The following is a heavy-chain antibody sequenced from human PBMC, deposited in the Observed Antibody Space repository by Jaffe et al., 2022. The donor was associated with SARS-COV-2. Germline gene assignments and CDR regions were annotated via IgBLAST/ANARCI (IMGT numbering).Heavy chain of an antibody. D-gene: IGHD3-16*01. V-gene: IGHV3-23*04. CDR1: GFPFSDYV. CDR2: ITKAGDNT. CDR3: AKGGLLHY. J-gene: IGHJ4*02. Sequence: EVQLVESGGGLIQPGGSLRLSCAASGFPFSDYVMSWVRQAPGKGLEWVSAITKAGDNTYYADSVKGRFTISRDNSRNTQYLQMNSLRAEDTAVYYCAKGGLLHYWGQGTLVTVSS.